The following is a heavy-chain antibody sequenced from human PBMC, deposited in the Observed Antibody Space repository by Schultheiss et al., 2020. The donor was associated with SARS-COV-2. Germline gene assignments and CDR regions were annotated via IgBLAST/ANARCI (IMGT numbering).Heavy chain of an antibody. D-gene: IGHD2-21*01. CDR1: GFTFSSYA. Sequence: GESLKISCAASGFTFSSYAMVWVRQAPGKGLEWVSGIGSDEHTHYSDSVRGRFTISRDNSRNTIYLQMNSLRAEDSAVYYCAKDLWFWAAADYWGQGTQVTVSS. CDR3: AKDLWFWAAADY. CDR2: IGSDEHT. J-gene: IGHJ4*02. V-gene: IGHV3-23*01.